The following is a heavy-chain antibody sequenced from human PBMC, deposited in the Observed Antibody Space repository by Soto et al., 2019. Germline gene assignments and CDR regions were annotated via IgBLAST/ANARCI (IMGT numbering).Heavy chain of an antibody. CDR3: ARESRYCSGGRCYNWLDP. J-gene: IGHJ5*02. D-gene: IGHD2-15*01. CDR2: VYYSGST. CDR1: GGSISGHY. Sequence: SETLSLTCTVSGGSISGHYWSWIRQPPGKGLECIGYVYYSGSTNYNPSLKSRVTISVDTSKNQISLKLSSVTAADTAVYYCARESRYCSGGRCYNWLDPWGQGTLVTVSS. V-gene: IGHV4-59*11.